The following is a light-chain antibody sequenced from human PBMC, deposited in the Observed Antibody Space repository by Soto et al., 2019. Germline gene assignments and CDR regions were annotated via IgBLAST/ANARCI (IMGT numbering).Light chain of an antibody. CDR2: VAS. V-gene: IGKV1-17*01. CDR3: LQHNAYPWT. J-gene: IGKJ1*01. Sequence: DIQMTQSPSSLSASVGDRVTMTCRASQDIGINLGWFQQKPGKAPKRLIYVASSLQSGVPSRFSGSGSGTEFTLTISSLQPEDFASYCCLQHNAYPWTFGQGTKVE. CDR1: QDIGIN.